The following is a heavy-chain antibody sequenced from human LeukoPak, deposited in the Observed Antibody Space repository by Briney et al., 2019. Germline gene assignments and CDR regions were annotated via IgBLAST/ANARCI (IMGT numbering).Heavy chain of an antibody. V-gene: IGHV1-69*13. J-gene: IGHJ3*02. CDR2: IIPIFGTA. CDR1: GGTLSSYA. D-gene: IGHD3-10*01. Sequence: GASVKVSCKASGGTLSSYAISWVRQAPGQGLEWMGGIIPIFGTANYAQKFQGRVTITADESTSTAYMELSSLRSEDTAVYYCAGGITMVRPDAFDIWGQGTMVTVSS. CDR3: AGGITMVRPDAFDI.